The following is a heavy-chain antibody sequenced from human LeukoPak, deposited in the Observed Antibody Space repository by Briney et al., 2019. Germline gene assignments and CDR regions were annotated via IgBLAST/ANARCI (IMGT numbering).Heavy chain of an antibody. J-gene: IGHJ3*02. Sequence: GSLRLSCAASGFTFSSYSMNWVRQAPGKGLEWVSSISSGSSYIYYADSVKGRFTISRDNAKNSLYLQMNSLRAEDTAVYYCARGSSSSCDSDAFDIWGQGTTVTVSS. CDR1: GFTFSSYS. D-gene: IGHD6-13*01. CDR2: ISSGSSYI. V-gene: IGHV3-21*01. CDR3: ARGSSSSCDSDAFDI.